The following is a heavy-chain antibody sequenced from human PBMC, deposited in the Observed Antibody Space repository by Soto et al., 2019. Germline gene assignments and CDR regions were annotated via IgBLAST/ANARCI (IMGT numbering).Heavy chain of an antibody. CDR1: GFTFSSYA. D-gene: IGHD6-19*01. Sequence: QVQLVESGGGVVQPGRSLRLSCAASGFTFSSYAMHWVRQAPGKGLEWVAVMSYDGSKKYYADTVKGRFTISRDNSKNTLSMEMYRLTAELTVVCYCARDKAPYSCGWHHVHFDYRGQCTLFT. J-gene: IGHJ4*02. V-gene: IGHV3-30-3*01. CDR3: ARDKAPYSCGWHHVHFDY. CDR2: MSYDGSKK.